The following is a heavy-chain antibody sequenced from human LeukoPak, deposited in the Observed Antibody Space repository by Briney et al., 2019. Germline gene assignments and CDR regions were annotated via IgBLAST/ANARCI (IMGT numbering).Heavy chain of an antibody. V-gene: IGHV1-2*04. D-gene: IGHD6-19*01. CDR1: GYTFTGYY. CDR2: INPNSGGT. CDR3: ARGDYAVARTINWFDP. J-gene: IGHJ5*02. Sequence: ASVNVSCKASGYTFTGYYTHWVRQAPGQGLEWMGWINPNSGGTNYAQKFQGWVTMTRDTSISTAYMELSRLRSDDTAVYYCARGDYAVARTINWFDPWGQGTLVTVSS.